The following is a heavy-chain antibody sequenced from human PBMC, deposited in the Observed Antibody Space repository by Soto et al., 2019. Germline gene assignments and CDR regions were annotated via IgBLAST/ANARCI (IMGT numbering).Heavy chain of an antibody. CDR3: ARDVAVAVNWFDP. D-gene: IGHD6-19*01. J-gene: IGHJ5*02. CDR1: GYTLTELS. Sequence: ASVKVSCKVSGYTLTELSMHWVRQAPGKGLEWMGIINPSGGSTSYAQKFQGRVTMTRDTSTSTVYMELSSLRSEDTAVYYCARDVAVAVNWFDPWGQGTLVTVSS. CDR2: INPSGGST. V-gene: IGHV1-46*01.